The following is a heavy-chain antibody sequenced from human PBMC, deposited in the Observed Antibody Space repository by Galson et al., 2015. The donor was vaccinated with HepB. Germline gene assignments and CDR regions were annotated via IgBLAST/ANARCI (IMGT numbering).Heavy chain of an antibody. CDR1: GFTFSSYS. CDR3: ARGEGFDWLIYGAFDI. Sequence: SLRLSCAASGFTFSSYSMNWVRQAPGKGLEWVSYISSSSSTIYYADSVKGRFTISRDNAKNSLYLQMNSLRAEDTAVYYCARGEGFDWLIYGAFDIWGQGTMVTVSS. J-gene: IGHJ3*02. CDR2: ISSSSSTI. D-gene: IGHD3-9*01. V-gene: IGHV3-48*04.